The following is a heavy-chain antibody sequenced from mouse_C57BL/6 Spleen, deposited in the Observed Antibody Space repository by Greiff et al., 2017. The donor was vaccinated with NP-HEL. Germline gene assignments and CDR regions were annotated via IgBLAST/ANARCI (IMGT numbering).Heavy chain of an antibody. D-gene: IGHD1-1*01. Sequence: EVKLQESGPELVKPGASVKISCKASGYSFTDYNMNWVKQSNGKSLEWIGVINPNYGTTSYNQKFKGKATLTVDQSSSTAYMQLNSLTSEDSAVYYFARSHGVITTGGFAYWGQGTLGTVSA. J-gene: IGHJ3*01. CDR1: GYSFTDYN. CDR2: INPNYGTT. V-gene: IGHV1-39*01. CDR3: ARSHGVITTGGFAY.